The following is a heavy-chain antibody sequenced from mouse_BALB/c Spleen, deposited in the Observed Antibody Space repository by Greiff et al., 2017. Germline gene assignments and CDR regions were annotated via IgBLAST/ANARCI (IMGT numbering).Heavy chain of an antibody. CDR3: ARSALLRPHYAMDY. Sequence: VQLVESGAELARPGASVKLSCKASGYTFTSYWMQWVQQRPGQGLEWIGAIYPGDGDTRYTQKFKGKATLTADKSSSTAYMQLSSLASEDSAVYYCARSALLRPHYAMDYWGQGTSVTVSS. CDR1: GYTFTSYW. D-gene: IGHD1-2*01. J-gene: IGHJ4*01. V-gene: IGHV1-87*01. CDR2: IYPGDGDT.